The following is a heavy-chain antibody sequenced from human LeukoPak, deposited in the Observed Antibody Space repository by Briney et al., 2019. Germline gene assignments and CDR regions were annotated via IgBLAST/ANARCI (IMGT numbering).Heavy chain of an antibody. V-gene: IGHV3-33*01. CDR1: GFTFSSYG. CDR2: IWYDGSNK. J-gene: IGHJ2*01. CDR3: ARDYLDWYFDL. Sequence: GRSLRLSCAASGFTFSSYGMRWVRQAPGKGLEWVAVIWYDGSNKYYADSVKGRFTISRDNSKNTLYLQMNSLRAEDTAVYYCARDYLDWYFDLWGRGTLVTVSS.